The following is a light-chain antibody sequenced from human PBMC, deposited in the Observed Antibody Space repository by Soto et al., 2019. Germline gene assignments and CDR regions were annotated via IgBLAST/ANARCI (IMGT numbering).Light chain of an antibody. CDR1: QSISFY. V-gene: IGKV3-11*01. Sequence: EIVLTQSPATLSLPPGERATLSCRASQSISFYLTWYQHKPGQAPRLLIYGASSRATGIPDRFSGSGSGTDFTLTISRLEPEDFAVYYCQQYNNWPLTFGGGTKVDIK. CDR3: QQYNNWPLT. J-gene: IGKJ4*01. CDR2: GAS.